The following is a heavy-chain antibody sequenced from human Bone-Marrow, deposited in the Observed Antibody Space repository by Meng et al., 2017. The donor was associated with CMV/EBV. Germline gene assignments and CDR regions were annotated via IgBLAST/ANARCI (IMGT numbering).Heavy chain of an antibody. CDR2: IYYSGST. Sequence: SETLSLTCTVSGGSISSGGYYWSWIRQHPGKGLEWIGYIYYSGSTYYNPSLKSRVTISVDTSKNQFSLKLSSVTAADTAVYYCARADITMVRGVITYFDYWGQGTPVTVSS. CDR1: GGSISSGGYY. D-gene: IGHD3-10*01. CDR3: ARADITMVRGVITYFDY. V-gene: IGHV4-31*03. J-gene: IGHJ4*02.